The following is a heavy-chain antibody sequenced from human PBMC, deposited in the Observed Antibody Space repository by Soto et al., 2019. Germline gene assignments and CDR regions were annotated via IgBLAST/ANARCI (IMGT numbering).Heavy chain of an antibody. CDR1: GYTFTSYD. V-gene: IGHV1-8*01. J-gene: IGHJ5*02. CDR3: ARDYCSGGRCYSIWFDP. CDR2: MNPNSGNT. Sequence: ASVKGSCKASGYTFTSYDINWVRQATGQGLEWMGWMNPNSGNTGYAQKFQGRVAMTRNTSISTAYMELSSLRSEDTAVYYCARDYCSGGRCYSIWFDPWGQGTRVTVSS. D-gene: IGHD2-15*01.